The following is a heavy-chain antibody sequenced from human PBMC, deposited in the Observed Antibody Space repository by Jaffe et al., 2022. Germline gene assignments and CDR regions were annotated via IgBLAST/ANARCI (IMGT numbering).Heavy chain of an antibody. D-gene: IGHD3-22*01. CDR1: GYTFTNDY. CDR2: INPSDGTT. V-gene: IGHV1-46*01. Sequence: QVQLVQSGAEVKKPGASVKVSCRASGYTFTNDYMHWVRQAPGQGLEWMGIINPSDGTTSNAQKFQGRVTMTRDTSTSTVYMELSSLRSEDTAVYLCARTTLNYYGDSAYPHHFDSWGQGTRVTVSS. J-gene: IGHJ4*02. CDR3: ARTTLNYYGDSAYPHHFDS.